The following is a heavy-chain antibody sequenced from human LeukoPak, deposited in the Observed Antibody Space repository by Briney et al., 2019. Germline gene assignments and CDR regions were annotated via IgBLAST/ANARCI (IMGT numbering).Heavy chain of an antibody. CDR3: ARAKTRYGDYVIDY. CDR1: GGSISSYY. CDR2: IYTSGST. J-gene: IGHJ4*02. Sequence: SGTLSLTCTVSGGSISSYYWSWIRQPAGKGLEWIGRIYTSGSTNYNPSLKSRVTMSVDTSKNQFSLKLSSVTAADTAVYYCARAKTRYGDYVIDYWGQGTLVTVSS. V-gene: IGHV4-4*07. D-gene: IGHD4-17*01.